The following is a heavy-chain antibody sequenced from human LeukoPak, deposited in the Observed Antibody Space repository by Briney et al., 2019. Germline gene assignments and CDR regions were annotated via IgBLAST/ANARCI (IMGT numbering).Heavy chain of an antibody. CDR2: INSDGSST. CDR1: EFTFSNYW. CDR3: ARGFTIFGVVNDGFDI. V-gene: IGHV3-74*01. D-gene: IGHD3-3*01. Sequence: GGSLRLSCAASEFTFSNYWMHWVRQAPGKGLEWVSRINSDGSSTSYADSVKGRFTISRDNAKNTLYLQMNSLRVEDTAVYYCARGFTIFGVVNDGFDIWGQGTTVTVSS. J-gene: IGHJ3*02.